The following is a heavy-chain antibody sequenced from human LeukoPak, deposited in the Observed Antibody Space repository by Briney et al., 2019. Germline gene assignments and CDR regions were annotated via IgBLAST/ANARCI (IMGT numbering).Heavy chain of an antibody. Sequence: ASVTVSCKASGYTFTGYYMHWVRQAPGQGLEWMGWINPNSGGTNYAQKFQGRVTMTRDTSISTAYMELSRLRSDDTAVYYCARDPADSSGYYVDYWGQGTLVTVSS. V-gene: IGHV1-2*02. CDR2: INPNSGGT. CDR3: ARDPADSSGYYVDY. J-gene: IGHJ4*02. CDR1: GYTFTGYY. D-gene: IGHD3-22*01.